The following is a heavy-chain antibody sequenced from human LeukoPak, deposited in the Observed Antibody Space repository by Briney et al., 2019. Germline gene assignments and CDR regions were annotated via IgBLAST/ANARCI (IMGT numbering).Heavy chain of an antibody. CDR3: AREWGGWYPY. J-gene: IGHJ4*02. CDR1: GFTFSSYS. D-gene: IGHD6-19*01. Sequence: GGFLRLSCAASGFTFSSYSMNWVRQAPGKGLEWVSSISSSSSYIYYADSVKGRFTISRDNAKNSLYLQMNSLRAEDTAVYYCAREWGGWYPYWGQGTLVTVSS. V-gene: IGHV3-21*01. CDR2: ISSSSSYI.